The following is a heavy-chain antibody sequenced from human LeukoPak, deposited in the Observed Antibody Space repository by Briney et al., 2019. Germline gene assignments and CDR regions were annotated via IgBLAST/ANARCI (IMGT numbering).Heavy chain of an antibody. CDR2: ISGTGDST. Sequence: PGGSRKLSWPPSELTFSTYARNWVRQAPGKGRGWVPAISGTGDSTYYADSLKGRFTISRDNSKNTLYLQMNSLRAEDTAIYYCAKLSSATCYLPIDYWGQGTLVTVSS. J-gene: IGHJ4*02. D-gene: IGHD2-2*01. CDR3: AKLSSATCYLPIDY. CDR1: ELTFSTYA. V-gene: IGHV3-23*01.